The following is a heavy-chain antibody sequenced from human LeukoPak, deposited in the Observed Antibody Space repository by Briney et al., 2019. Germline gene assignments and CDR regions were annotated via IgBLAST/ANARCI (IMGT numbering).Heavy chain of an antibody. CDR3: ASGTYYYGMDV. Sequence: ASVKVSCKASGGTFSSYAISWVRQAPGQGLEWMGIINPSGGSTSYAQKFQGRVTLTRDTSTGTVYMELSSLRSEDTAVYYCASGTYYYGMDVWGQGTTVTVSS. D-gene: IGHD1-14*01. V-gene: IGHV1-46*01. CDR1: GGTFSSYA. CDR2: INPSGGST. J-gene: IGHJ6*02.